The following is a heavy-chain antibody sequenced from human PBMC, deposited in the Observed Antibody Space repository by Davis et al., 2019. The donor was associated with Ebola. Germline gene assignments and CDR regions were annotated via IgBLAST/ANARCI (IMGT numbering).Heavy chain of an antibody. V-gene: IGHV3-49*04. D-gene: IGHD1-7*01. CDR1: GFTFGDYA. Sequence: PGGSLRLSCTASGFTFGDYAMSWVRQAPGKGLEWVGFIRSKAYGGTTEYAASVKGRFTISRDDSKSIAYLQMNSLKTEDTAVYYCTRAHNNWNSIFDYWGQGTLVTVSS. CDR3: TRAHNNWNSIFDY. J-gene: IGHJ4*02. CDR2: IRSKAYGGTT.